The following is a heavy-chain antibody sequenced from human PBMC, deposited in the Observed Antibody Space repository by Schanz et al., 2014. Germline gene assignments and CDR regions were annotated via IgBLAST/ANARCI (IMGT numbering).Heavy chain of an antibody. J-gene: IGHJ4*02. D-gene: IGHD5-18*01. Sequence: EVQLVESGGGVVRPGGSLRLSCAASGFGFDDYAMSWVRQAPGKGLEWVSHINSDGTTTTYADSVKGRFTISRDNAENTLYLQMNSLRAEDTAVYYCARGTDTAMEHRPFDYWGQGTLVTVSS. CDR3: ARGTDTAMEHRPFDY. CDR2: INSDGTTT. CDR1: GFGFDDYA. V-gene: IGHV3-20*04.